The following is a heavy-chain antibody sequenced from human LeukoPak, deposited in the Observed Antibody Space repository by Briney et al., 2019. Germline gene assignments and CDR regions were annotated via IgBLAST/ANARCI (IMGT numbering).Heavy chain of an antibody. D-gene: IGHD6-13*01. J-gene: IGHJ4*02. Sequence: GRSLRLSCAASGFTFSSYGMHWVRQAPGKGLEWVAVISYDGSNKYYADSVKGRFTISRDNSKNTLYLQMNSLRAEDTAVYYCARDQGQQLAIDYWGQGTLVTVSS. CDR1: GFTFSSYG. V-gene: IGHV3-30*03. CDR2: ISYDGSNK. CDR3: ARDQGQQLAIDY.